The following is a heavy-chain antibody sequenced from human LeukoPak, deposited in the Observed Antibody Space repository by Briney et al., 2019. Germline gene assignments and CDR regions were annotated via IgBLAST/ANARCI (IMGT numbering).Heavy chain of an antibody. CDR1: GFTFSNYE. J-gene: IGHJ4*02. D-gene: IGHD3-3*01. CDR2: ISVTGLTI. V-gene: IGHV3-48*03. Sequence: PGGSLRLSCAASGFTFSNYEINWVRQAPGKGLEWISYISVTGLTISYSDSVKGRFAISRDNAKNSLYLQMNSPRAEDTALYYCAISRTIYFDYWGQGALVTVSS. CDR3: AISRTIYFDY.